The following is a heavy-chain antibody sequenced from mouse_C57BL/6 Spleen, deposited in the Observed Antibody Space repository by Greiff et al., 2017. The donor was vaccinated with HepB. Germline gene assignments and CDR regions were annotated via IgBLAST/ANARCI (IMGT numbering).Heavy chain of an antibody. V-gene: IGHV5-4*01. J-gene: IGHJ1*03. CDR2: ISDGGSYT. Sequence: EVKLVESGGGLVKPGGSLKLSCAASGFTFSSYAMSWVRQTPEKRLEWVATISDGGSYTYYPDNVKGRFTISRDNAKNNLYLQMSHLKSEDTAMYYCARDLGDGYTWYFDVWGTGTTVTVSS. D-gene: IGHD2-3*01. CDR1: GFTFSSYA. CDR3: ARDLGDGYTWYFDV.